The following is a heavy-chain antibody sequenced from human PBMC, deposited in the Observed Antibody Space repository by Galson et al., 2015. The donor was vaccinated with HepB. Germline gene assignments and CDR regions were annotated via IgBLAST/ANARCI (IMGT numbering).Heavy chain of an antibody. CDR2: INAGNGNT. CDR1: GYTFTNYA. CDR3: ARDGGYCSGGSCYSYNWFDP. V-gene: IGHV1-3*01. J-gene: IGHJ5*02. D-gene: IGHD2-15*01. Sequence: SVKVSCKASGYTFTNYAMHWVRQAPGQRLEWMGWINAGNGNTKYSRKFQGRVTITRDTSASTAYMELSSLRSEDTAVYYCARDGGYCSGGSCYSYNWFDPWGQGTLVTVSS.